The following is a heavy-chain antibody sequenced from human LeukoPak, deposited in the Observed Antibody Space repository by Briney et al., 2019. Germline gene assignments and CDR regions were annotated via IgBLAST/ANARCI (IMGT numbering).Heavy chain of an antibody. CDR1: GYTFTSYD. CDR2: MNSNSGNT. J-gene: IGHJ4*02. Sequence: GASVKVSCKASGYTFTSYDIHWVRQATGQGREGMGWMNSNSGNTGYGQKFQGRVTMSKNTSISTTVYMEPNNLRSEDTAVYYCVRGSGDRRYFDYWGQGTLVTVTS. V-gene: IGHV1-8*01. D-gene: IGHD7-27*01. CDR3: VRGSGDRRYFDY.